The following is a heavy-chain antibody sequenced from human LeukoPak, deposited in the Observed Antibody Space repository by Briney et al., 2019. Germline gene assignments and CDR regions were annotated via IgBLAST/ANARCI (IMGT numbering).Heavy chain of an antibody. J-gene: IGHJ4*02. Sequence: ASVKVSCKASGYTFTGYYMHWVRQAPGQGLEWMGWINPNSDGTNYAQKFQGRVTMTRDTSISTAYMELSRLRSDDTAVYYCAKPVPGSGWSFDYWGQGTLVTVSS. CDR2: INPNSDGT. V-gene: IGHV1-2*02. CDR3: AKPVPGSGWSFDY. D-gene: IGHD6-19*01. CDR1: GYTFTGYY.